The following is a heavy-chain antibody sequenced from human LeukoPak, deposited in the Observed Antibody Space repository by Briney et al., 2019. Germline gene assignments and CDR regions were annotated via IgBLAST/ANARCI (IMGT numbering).Heavy chain of an antibody. Sequence: ASVKVSCKASGYTFTSYGISWVRQAPGQGLEWMGWISAYNGNTNYAQKLQGRVTMTTDTSMSTAYMELRSLRSDDTAVYYCARSPGTTGTTGGGDYWGQGTLVTVSS. CDR3: ARSPGTTGTTGGGDY. J-gene: IGHJ4*02. CDR1: GYTFTSYG. CDR2: ISAYNGNT. D-gene: IGHD1-1*01. V-gene: IGHV1-18*01.